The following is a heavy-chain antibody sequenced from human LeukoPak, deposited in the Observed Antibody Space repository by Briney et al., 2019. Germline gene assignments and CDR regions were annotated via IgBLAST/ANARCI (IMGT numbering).Heavy chain of an antibody. D-gene: IGHD1-26*01. Sequence: SETLSLTCIVSGDSISSYYWSWIRQPPGKGLEWIGYIYYSGSTNYNPSLKSRVAISVDTSKNQFSLKLSSVTAADTAVYYCAREGADAFDIWGQGTMVTVSS. J-gene: IGHJ3*02. CDR3: AREGADAFDI. V-gene: IGHV4-59*01. CDR2: IYYSGST. CDR1: GDSISSYY.